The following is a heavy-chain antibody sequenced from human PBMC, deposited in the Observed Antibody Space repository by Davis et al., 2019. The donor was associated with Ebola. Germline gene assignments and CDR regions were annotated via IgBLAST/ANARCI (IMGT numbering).Heavy chain of an antibody. CDR2: ISYNGDT. CDR3: VGSPYYYYGMDV. V-gene: IGHV4-59*04. J-gene: IGHJ6*02. Sequence: MPSETLSLTCTVSGYAITTYIWSWIRQSPGKGLEWIGSISYNGDTDYNPSLKSRVTISVDTSKNQFSLKLSSVTAADTAVYYCVGSPYYYYGMDVWGQGTTVTVSS. CDR1: GYAITTYI. D-gene: IGHD1-26*01.